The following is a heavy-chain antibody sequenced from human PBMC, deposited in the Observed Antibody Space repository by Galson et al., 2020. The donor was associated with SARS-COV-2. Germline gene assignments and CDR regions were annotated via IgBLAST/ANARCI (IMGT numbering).Heavy chain of an antibody. D-gene: IGHD3-9*01. CDR1: GFTFKNYA. CDR3: AKDANRGPYLIGTGGAFEY. V-gene: IGHV3-64D*09. CDR2: ISSNGGST. Sequence: GSLRLSCSASGFTFKNYAIHWVRQAPGKGLEYISAISSNGGSTYYADSVKGRFTISRDNSKDTLFLQMSSLRAEDTAVYYCAKDANRGPYLIGTGGAFEYWGQGTLVTVSS. J-gene: IGHJ4*02.